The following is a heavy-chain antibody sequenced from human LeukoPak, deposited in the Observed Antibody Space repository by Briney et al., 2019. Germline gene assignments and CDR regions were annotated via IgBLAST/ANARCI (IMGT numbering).Heavy chain of an antibody. CDR1: GYTFTGYY. V-gene: IGHV1-2*04. D-gene: IGHD5-18*01. J-gene: IGHJ4*02. Sequence: GASVKVSCKASGYTFTGYYMHWVRQAPGQGLEWMGWINPNSGGTNYAQKFQGWVTMTRDTSISTAYMELSRLRSDDTAVYYCARGAAMAYFTFDYWGQGTLVTVSS. CDR2: INPNSGGT. CDR3: ARGAAMAYFTFDY.